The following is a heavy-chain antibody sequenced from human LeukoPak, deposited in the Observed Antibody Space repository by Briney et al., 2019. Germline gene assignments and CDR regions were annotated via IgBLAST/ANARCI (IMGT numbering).Heavy chain of an antibody. J-gene: IGHJ4*02. CDR1: GYTFTVYY. V-gene: IGHV1-2*02. D-gene: IGHD3-22*01. Sequence: GASVKVSCKASGYTFTVYYMHWVRQAPGQGLEWMGWINPNSGGTIYAQKFQGRVTMTRDTSTSTVYMDLSSLRSEDTAVYYCARGTHIDSSGYYAGYFDYWGQGTLVTVSS. CDR2: INPNSGGT. CDR3: ARGTHIDSSGYYAGYFDY.